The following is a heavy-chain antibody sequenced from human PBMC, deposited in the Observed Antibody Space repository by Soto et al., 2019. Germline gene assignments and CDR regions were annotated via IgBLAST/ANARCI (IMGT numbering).Heavy chain of an antibody. D-gene: IGHD6-19*01. Sequence: SETLSLTCTVSGGSISSYYWSWIRQPPGKGLEWIGYIYYSGSTNYNPSLKSRVTISVDKSKNQFSLKLSSVTAADTAVCYCARTPYSSGWTPFDYWGQGTLVTVSS. CDR2: IYYSGST. V-gene: IGHV4-59*08. CDR3: ARTPYSSGWTPFDY. J-gene: IGHJ4*02. CDR1: GGSISSYY.